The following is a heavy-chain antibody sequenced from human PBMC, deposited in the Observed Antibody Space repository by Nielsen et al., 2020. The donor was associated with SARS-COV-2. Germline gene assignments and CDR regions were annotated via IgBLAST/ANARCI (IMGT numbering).Heavy chain of an antibody. V-gene: IGHV3-48*03. CDR1: GFTFSSYE. CDR3: ARGAPCSGGSCYQYNWFDP. Sequence: GESLKISCAASGFTFSSYEMNWVRQAPGKGLEWVSYISSSGSTIYYADSVKGRFTISRDNAKNSLYLQMNSLRAEDTAVYYCARGAPCSGGSCYQYNWFDPWGQGTLVTVSS. D-gene: IGHD2-15*01. CDR2: ISSSGSTI. J-gene: IGHJ5*02.